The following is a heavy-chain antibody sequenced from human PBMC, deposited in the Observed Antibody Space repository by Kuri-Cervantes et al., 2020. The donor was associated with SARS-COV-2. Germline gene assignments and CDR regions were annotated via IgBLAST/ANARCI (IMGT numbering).Heavy chain of an antibody. D-gene: IGHD3-3*01. CDR1: GYTFTGYY. Sequence: ASVKVSCKASGYTFTGYYMHWVRQAPGQGLEWMGWINPNSGGTNYAQKFRGRVTMTRDTSISTAYMELSRLRSDDTAVYYCARGVFITNPPSYYYYMDVWGKGTTVTVSS. CDR3: ARGVFITNPPSYYYYMDV. CDR2: INPNSGGT. J-gene: IGHJ6*03. V-gene: IGHV1-2*02.